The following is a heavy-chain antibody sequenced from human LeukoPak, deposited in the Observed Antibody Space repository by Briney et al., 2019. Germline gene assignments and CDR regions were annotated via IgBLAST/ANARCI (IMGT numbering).Heavy chain of an antibody. J-gene: IGHJ4*02. CDR1: GGSISSYY. CDR3: ARGQGYGLLNAVDY. CDR2: IYYSGST. Sequence: SETLSLTCTVSGGSISSYYWSWIRQPSGKGLEWIGYIYYSGSTNYNPSLKSRVTISVDTSKSQFSLKLSSVTAADTAVYYCARGQGYGLLNAVDYWGQGTLVTVSS. V-gene: IGHV4-59*01. D-gene: IGHD5-18*01.